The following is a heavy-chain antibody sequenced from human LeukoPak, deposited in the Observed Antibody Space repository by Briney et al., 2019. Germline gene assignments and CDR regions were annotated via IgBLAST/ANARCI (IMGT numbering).Heavy chain of an antibody. CDR3: AKGPEWSGYSFDY. CDR1: GFTFSSYW. V-gene: IGHV3-74*01. D-gene: IGHD3-3*01. J-gene: IGHJ4*02. Sequence: GGSLRLSCAASGFTFSSYWMHWVRQAPGKGLVWVSRINTDGSSTSYADSVKGRFTISRDNSKNTLYLQMNSLRAEDTAVYYCAKGPEWSGYSFDYWGQGTLVTVSS. CDR2: INTDGSST.